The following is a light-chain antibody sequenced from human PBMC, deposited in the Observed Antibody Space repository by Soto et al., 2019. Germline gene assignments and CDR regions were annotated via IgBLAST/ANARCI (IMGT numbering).Light chain of an antibody. CDR1: SSDVGGYNY. V-gene: IGLV2-14*01. Sequence: QSVLTQPASVSGSPGQSITISCTGTSSDVGGYNYVSWYQHHPGKAPKLMIFEISNRPSGVSNRFSGSKSGNTASLTISGLQAEDEADYYCSSYTSSSTLGVLFGGGTKLTV. CDR2: EIS. J-gene: IGLJ2*01. CDR3: SSYTSSSTLGVL.